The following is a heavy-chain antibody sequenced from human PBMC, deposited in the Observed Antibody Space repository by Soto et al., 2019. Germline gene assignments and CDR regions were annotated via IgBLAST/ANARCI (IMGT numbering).Heavy chain of an antibody. Sequence: TLSLTCAISGDSVSSTSAAWSWIRQSPSRGLEWLGRTYYRSEWYSDYAVSVKSRITLNPDTSKNQFSLQLNSVTPEDTAVYYFARGSCYSGCFWGQGTMVTVSS. D-gene: IGHD6-19*01. CDR2: TYYRSEWYS. CDR1: GDSVSSTSAA. J-gene: IGHJ4*02. CDR3: ARGSCYSGCF. V-gene: IGHV6-1*01.